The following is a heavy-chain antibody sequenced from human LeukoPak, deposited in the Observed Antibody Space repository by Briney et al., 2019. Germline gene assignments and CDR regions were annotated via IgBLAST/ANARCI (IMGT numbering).Heavy chain of an antibody. V-gene: IGHV4-59*01. Sequence: SETLSHTCTVSGGSISSYHWSWIRQPPGKGLEWIGYIYYSGSTNYNPSLKSRVTISVDTSKNQFSLKLSSVTAADTAVYYCAGQGEVGATVYWGQGTLVTVSS. J-gene: IGHJ4*02. CDR1: GGSISSYH. D-gene: IGHD1-26*01. CDR3: AGQGEVGATVY. CDR2: IYYSGST.